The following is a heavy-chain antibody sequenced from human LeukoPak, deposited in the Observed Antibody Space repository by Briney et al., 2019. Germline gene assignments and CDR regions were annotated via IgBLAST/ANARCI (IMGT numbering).Heavy chain of an antibody. D-gene: IGHD2-21*01. CDR1: GFTFSSYA. CDR2: ISDSGSAT. V-gene: IGHV3-23*01. J-gene: IGHJ4*02. Sequence: GGSLRLSCAASGFTFSSYAMSWVRQAPGKGLEWVSAISDSGSATYYADSVKGRFTISRDNSKNTLHLQMNSPRAEDTAIYYCAKKIFQGWGFYFDYWGQGTLVTVSS. CDR3: AKKIFQGWGFYFDY.